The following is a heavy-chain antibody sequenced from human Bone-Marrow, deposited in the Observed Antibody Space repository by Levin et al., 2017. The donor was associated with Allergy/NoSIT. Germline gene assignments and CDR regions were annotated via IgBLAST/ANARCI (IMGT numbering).Heavy chain of an antibody. CDR1: GFTFSSYP. J-gene: IGHJ4*02. CDR3: ARDRTTVTNFDY. CDR2: ISSSGNTI. Sequence: AGGSLRLSCAASGFTFSSYPMNWVRQAPGKGLEWVSYISSSGNTIYYADSVKGRFTISRDNAKNSLYLQMNSLRAEDTALYYCARDRTTVTNFDYWGQGTLVTVSS. D-gene: IGHD4-17*01. V-gene: IGHV3-48*01.